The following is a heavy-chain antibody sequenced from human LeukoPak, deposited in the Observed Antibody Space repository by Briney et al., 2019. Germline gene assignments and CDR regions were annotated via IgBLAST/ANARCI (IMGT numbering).Heavy chain of an antibody. CDR1: GFTFSSYA. V-gene: IGHV3-21*01. D-gene: IGHD6-13*01. J-gene: IGHJ6*02. CDR2: ISSSSSYI. Sequence: PGGSLRLSCAASGFTFSSYAMSWVRQAPGKGLEWVSSISSSSSYIYYADSVKGRFTISRDNAKNSLYLQMNSLRAEDTAVYYCARDLAIAAAGTLFYYYYYGMDVWGQGTTVTVSS. CDR3: ARDLAIAAAGTLFYYYYYGMDV.